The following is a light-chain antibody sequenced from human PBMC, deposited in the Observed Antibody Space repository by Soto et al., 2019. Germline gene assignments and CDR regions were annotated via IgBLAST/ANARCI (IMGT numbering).Light chain of an antibody. CDR3: QQYNNWPYT. V-gene: IGKV3-15*01. J-gene: IGKJ2*01. CDR2: GAY. Sequence: EIVMTQSPATLSASPGEGATLSCRASQSVSSNLAWYQQKPGQAPRLLIYGAYIRATGIPARISGSGSGTEFTLTISSLQSEDFAVYYCQQYNNWPYTFGQGTKLEIK. CDR1: QSVSSN.